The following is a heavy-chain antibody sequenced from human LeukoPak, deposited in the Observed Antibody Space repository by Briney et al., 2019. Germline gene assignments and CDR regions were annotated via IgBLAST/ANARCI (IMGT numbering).Heavy chain of an antibody. CDR1: LGSINNYY. Sequence: SETLSLTCKVSLGSINNYYWSWIRQAAGKGLEWIGRIHKSGTTYYSPSLKTRVTMSIDTSKNQFSLQLSAVSAADTAIYYCARVFVGNSLDYWGQGTLVAVSS. D-gene: IGHD1-26*01. V-gene: IGHV4-4*07. J-gene: IGHJ4*02. CDR2: IHKSGTT. CDR3: ARVFVGNSLDY.